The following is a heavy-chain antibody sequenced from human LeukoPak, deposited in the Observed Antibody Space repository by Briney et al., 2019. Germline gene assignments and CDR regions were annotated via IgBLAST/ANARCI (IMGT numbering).Heavy chain of an antibody. CDR2: ISWNSGSI. D-gene: IGHD6-19*01. J-gene: IGHJ4*02. Sequence: PGGSLRLSCAASGVTFYDYAMHWVRQAPGKGLEWVSGISWNSGSIGYADSVKGRFTISRDNAKNSLYLQMNSLRDEDTALYYCAKAPHAAVAGPFDYWGQGTLVTVSS. V-gene: IGHV3-9*01. CDR1: GVTFYDYA. CDR3: AKAPHAAVAGPFDY.